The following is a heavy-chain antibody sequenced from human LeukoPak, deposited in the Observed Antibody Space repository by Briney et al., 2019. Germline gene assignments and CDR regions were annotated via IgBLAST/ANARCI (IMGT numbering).Heavy chain of an antibody. CDR2: IIDSTGYT. D-gene: IGHD3-16*01. CDR1: LLTFRRYG. Sequence: GCALRLSRVPSLLTFRRYGMNWVHQAPPRGLEGASSIIDSTGYTYYADSVKGRFTISRDNAKNSLYLQMNSLRAEDTAVYYCARDHPRSWAYDQWGQGTLVIVSS. J-gene: IGHJ4*02. CDR3: ARDHPRSWAYDQ. V-gene: IGHV3-21*01.